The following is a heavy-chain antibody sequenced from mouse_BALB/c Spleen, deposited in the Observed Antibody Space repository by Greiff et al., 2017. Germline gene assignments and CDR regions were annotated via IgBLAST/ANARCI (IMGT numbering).Heavy chain of an antibody. D-gene: IGHD4-1*01. V-gene: IGHV5-6-3*01. J-gene: IGHJ2*01. Sequence: EVKLMESGGGLVQPGGSLKLSCAASGFTFSSYGMSWVRQTPDKRLELVATINSNGGSTYYPDSVKGRFTISRDNAKNTLYLQMSSLKSEDTAMYYCARVPLGLYYFDYWGQGTTLTVSS. CDR1: GFTFSSYG. CDR3: ARVPLGLYYFDY. CDR2: INSNGGST.